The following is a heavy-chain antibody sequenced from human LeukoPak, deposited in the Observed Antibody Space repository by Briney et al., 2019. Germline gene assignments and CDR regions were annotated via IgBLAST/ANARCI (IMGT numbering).Heavy chain of an antibody. CDR1: GFTVSSKY. D-gene: IGHD2-2*01. CDR3: VRHRDVGSTFCPLDY. Sequence: GGSLRLSCAASGFTVSSKYMSWVRQAPGKGLEWVSVMYSGGSTYYADSVEGRFTISRDNSKNTVYLQMNSLRAEDTAVYYCVRHRDVGSTFCPLDYWGQGTQVTVSS. V-gene: IGHV3-53*01. CDR2: MYSGGST. J-gene: IGHJ4*02.